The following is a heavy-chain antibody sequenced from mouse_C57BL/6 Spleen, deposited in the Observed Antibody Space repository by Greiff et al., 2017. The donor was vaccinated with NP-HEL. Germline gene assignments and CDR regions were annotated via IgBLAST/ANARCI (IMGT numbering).Heavy chain of an antibody. J-gene: IGHJ4*01. D-gene: IGHD1-1*01. CDR1: GYSFTGYY. Sequence: EVQLQQSGPELVKPGASVKISCKASGYSFTGYYMNWVKQSPEKSLEWIGEINPSTGGTTYNQKFKAKATLTVDKSSSTAYMQLKSLTSEDSAVYYCTRDSITTVVPAYYAMDYWGQGASVTVSS. V-gene: IGHV1-42*01. CDR2: INPSTGGT. CDR3: TRDSITTVVPAYYAMDY.